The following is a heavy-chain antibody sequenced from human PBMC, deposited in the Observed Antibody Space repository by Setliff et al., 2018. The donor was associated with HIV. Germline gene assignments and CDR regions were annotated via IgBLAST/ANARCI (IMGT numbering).Heavy chain of an antibody. CDR2: ISNSGSDI. J-gene: IGHJ4*02. V-gene: IGHV3-11*01. CDR3: ARDRAYASFDY. D-gene: IGHD3-16*01. Sequence: PGGSLRLSCAASGFTFSDSYMSWIRQAPGKGLEWIAYISNSGSDIYYADSVKGRFTISRDNAKNSLYLQMNSLRIEDTAVYYCARDRAYASFDYWGQGALVTVSS. CDR1: GFTFSDSY.